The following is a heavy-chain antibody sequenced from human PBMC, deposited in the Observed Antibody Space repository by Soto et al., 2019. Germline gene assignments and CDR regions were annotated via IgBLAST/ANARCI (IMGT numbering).Heavy chain of an antibody. CDR2: IDSDAKT. V-gene: IGHV3-53*01. D-gene: IGHD5-18*01. Sequence: EVQLVESGGGLIQPGESLRLSCAASGFSVSTYHMSWVRQAPGKGLEWVSGIDSDAKTFYADSVNGRFIISRDNSENTLFLQLNSLRAGDTAVYFCARDGYSFALNFWGPGTLVTVSS. CDR3: ARDGYSFALNF. CDR1: GFSVSTYH. J-gene: IGHJ4*02.